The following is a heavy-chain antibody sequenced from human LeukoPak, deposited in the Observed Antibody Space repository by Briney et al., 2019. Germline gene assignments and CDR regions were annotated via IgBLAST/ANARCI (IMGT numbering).Heavy chain of an antibody. V-gene: IGHV4-39*07. CDR1: GGSISSSSYY. D-gene: IGHD6-6*01. Sequence: SETLSLTCTVSGGSISSSSYYWSWIRQPPGKGLEWIGEINHSGSTNYNPSLKSRVTISVDTSKNQFSLKLSSVTAADTAVYYCAVKQLVDAFDIWGQGTMVTVSS. J-gene: IGHJ3*02. CDR3: AVKQLVDAFDI. CDR2: INHSGST.